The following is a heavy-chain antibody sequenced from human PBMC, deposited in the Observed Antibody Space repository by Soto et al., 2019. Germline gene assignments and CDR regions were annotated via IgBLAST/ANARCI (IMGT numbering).Heavy chain of an antibody. Sequence: GGDLRLSCPASGFTFNNYALNWVLQAPGKGLEWDSRISGTGGSAFYACSATGRFTISRDNSKNTLFLKMTSLRAEDTAVYYCGKGNSKWGTGDAFDIWGQGTMVTVSS. J-gene: IGHJ3*02. CDR2: ISGTGGSA. CDR1: GFTFNNYA. CDR3: GKGNSKWGTGDAFDI. D-gene: IGHD7-27*01. V-gene: IGHV3-23*01.